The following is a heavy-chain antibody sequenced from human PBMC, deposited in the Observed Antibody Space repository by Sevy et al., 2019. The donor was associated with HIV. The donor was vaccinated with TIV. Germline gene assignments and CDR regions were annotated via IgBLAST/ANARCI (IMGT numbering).Heavy chain of an antibody. CDR2: ISSSSSYI. CDR3: ARDHCSGGSCLSYYYYYGMDV. Sequence: GGSLRLSCAASGFTFSSYSMNWVRQAPRKGLEWVSSISSSSSYIYYADSVKGRFTISRDNAKNSLYLQMNSLRAEDTAVYYCARDHCSGGSCLSYYYYYGMDVWGQGTTVTVSS. D-gene: IGHD2-15*01. V-gene: IGHV3-21*01. CDR1: GFTFSSYS. J-gene: IGHJ6*02.